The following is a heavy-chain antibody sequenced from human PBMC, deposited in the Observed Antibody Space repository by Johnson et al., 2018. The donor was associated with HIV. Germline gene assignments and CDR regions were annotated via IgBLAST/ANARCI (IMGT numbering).Heavy chain of an antibody. V-gene: IGHV3-30-3*01. CDR2: ISYDGSNK. Sequence: QVQLVESGGALVQPGGSLRLSCAASGFTFSSHWMNWVRQAPGKGLEWVAVISYDGSNKYYADSVKGRFTFSRDNSKNTLYLHMNSLRPDDTAVYYCARGNYGDYGECADDAFDIWGQGTVVTVSS. J-gene: IGHJ3*02. CDR3: ARGNYGDYGECADDAFDI. CDR1: GFTFSSHW. D-gene: IGHD4-17*01.